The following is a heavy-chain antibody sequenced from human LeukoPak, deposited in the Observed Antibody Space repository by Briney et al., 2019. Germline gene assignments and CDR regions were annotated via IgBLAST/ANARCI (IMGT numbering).Heavy chain of an antibody. V-gene: IGHV4-59*01. Sequence: SETLSLTCRVSGGSISSYYWSWIQQPPGKGLEWVGYLYYSGSTNSNPSLKSRVTMSVDTSKNQFSLKLRSVTAADTAVYYCARGGSGISNAFDIWGQGTMVTVSS. D-gene: IGHD3-10*01. J-gene: IGHJ3*02. CDR2: LYYSGST. CDR1: GGSISSYY. CDR3: ARGGSGISNAFDI.